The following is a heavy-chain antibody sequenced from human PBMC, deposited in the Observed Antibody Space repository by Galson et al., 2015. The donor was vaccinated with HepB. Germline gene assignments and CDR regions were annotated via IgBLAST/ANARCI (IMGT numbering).Heavy chain of an antibody. D-gene: IGHD6-19*01. CDR1: GFTFSNAW. J-gene: IGHJ6*02. Sequence: SLRLSCAASGFTFSNAWMSWVRQAPGKGLEWVGRIKSKTDGGTTDYAAPVKGRFTISRDDSKNTLYLQMNSLKTEDTAAYYCTTTGSGWLTNYYYYHGMDVWGQGTTVTVSS. CDR2: IKSKTDGGTT. CDR3: TTTGSGWLTNYYYYHGMDV. V-gene: IGHV3-15*01.